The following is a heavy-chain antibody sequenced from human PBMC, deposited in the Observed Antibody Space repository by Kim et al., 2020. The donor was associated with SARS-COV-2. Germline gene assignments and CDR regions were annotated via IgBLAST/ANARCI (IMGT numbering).Heavy chain of an antibody. V-gene: IGHV3-53*01. CDR1: GFTVSSNY. CDR2: IYSGGST. Sequence: GGSLRLSCAASGFTVSSNYMSWVRQAPGKGLEWVSVIYSGGSTYYADSVKGRFTISRDNSKNTLFLQLNSLRAEDTAVYYCARDQVGAGTRYGMDVWGQGTTVTVSS. CDR3: ARDQVGAGTRYGMDV. J-gene: IGHJ6*02. D-gene: IGHD1-26*01.